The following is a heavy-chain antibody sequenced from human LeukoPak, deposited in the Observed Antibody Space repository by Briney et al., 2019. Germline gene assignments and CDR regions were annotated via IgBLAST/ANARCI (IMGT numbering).Heavy chain of an antibody. J-gene: IGHJ6*03. CDR1: GFTFSSYS. CDR2: ISSSSSYI. V-gene: IGHV3-21*01. D-gene: IGHD3-10*01. CDR3: ARLQGYYGSWSYGPYYYYYMDV. Sequence: GGSLRLSCAASGFTFSSYSMNWVRQAPGKGLEWVSSISSSSSYIYYADSVKGRFTISRDNAKNSLYLQMNSLRAEDTAVYYCARLQGYYGSWSYGPYYYYYMDVWGKGTTVTVSS.